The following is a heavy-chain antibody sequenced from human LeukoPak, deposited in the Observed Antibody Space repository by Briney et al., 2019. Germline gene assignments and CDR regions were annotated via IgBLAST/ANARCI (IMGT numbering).Heavy chain of an antibody. CDR1: GGPISSRSYY. D-gene: IGHD1-26*01. Sequence: PSETLSLTCTVSGGPISSRSYYWGWIRQPPGKGLEWIASIYYSGSTYYNPSLKSRVTISIDTSKNQFSLKVSSVTAADTAVYYCARLVGAATDPFDYWGQGTLVTVSS. V-gene: IGHV4-39*01. CDR3: ARLVGAATDPFDY. CDR2: IYYSGST. J-gene: IGHJ4*02.